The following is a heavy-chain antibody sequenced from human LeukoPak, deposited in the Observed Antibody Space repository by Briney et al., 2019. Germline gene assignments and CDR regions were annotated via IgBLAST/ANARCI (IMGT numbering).Heavy chain of an antibody. D-gene: IGHD2-8*02. CDR3: ARESTGGSLEIDY. CDR2: ISAYNGDT. V-gene: IGHV1-18*01. CDR1: GYTFNTYG. Sequence: ASVKASCKASGYTFNTYGIIWVRQAPGQGLEWMGWISAYNGDTTYAQKLQGRVTLTTDASTSTAYMELRSLRSDDTAVYYCARESTGGSLEIDYWGQGTLVTVSS. J-gene: IGHJ4*02.